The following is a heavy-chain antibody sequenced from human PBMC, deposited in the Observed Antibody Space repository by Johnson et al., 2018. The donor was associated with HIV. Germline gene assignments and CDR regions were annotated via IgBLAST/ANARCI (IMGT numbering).Heavy chain of an antibody. CDR2: ISDDGSNI. J-gene: IGHJ3*02. D-gene: IGHD3-3*01. CDR3: ARGPMWEWLSGDGFDM. V-gene: IGHV3-30-3*01. Sequence: QVQLVESGGGVVQPGKSLRLSCAASGFIFSNYPMHWVRQAPGKGLEWVAVISDDGSNIYYADSVKGQFTISRDNSKNTLHLQMNSLRVEDTAMYYCARGPMWEWLSGDGFDMWGQGTMVTVYS. CDR1: GFIFSNYP.